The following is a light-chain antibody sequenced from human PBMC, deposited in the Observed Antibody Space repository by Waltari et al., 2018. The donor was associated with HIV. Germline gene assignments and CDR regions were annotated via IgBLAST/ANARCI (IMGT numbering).Light chain of an antibody. CDR2: WAS. CDR1: QSVLYSSNNKNY. CDR3: QQYYTTLFS. V-gene: IGKV4-1*01. J-gene: IGKJ3*01. Sequence: DIVMTQSPDSLAVSLGERATINCKSSQSVLYSSNNKNYLAWYQQKSGQPPKLLIAWASTRESGVPDRFSGSGSGTDFTRTISSLQAEDVALYYCQQYYTTLFSFGPGTKVEIK.